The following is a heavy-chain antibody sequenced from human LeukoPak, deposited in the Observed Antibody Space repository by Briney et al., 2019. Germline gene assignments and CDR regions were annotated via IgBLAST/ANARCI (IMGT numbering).Heavy chain of an antibody. V-gene: IGHV3-21*01. CDR2: ISSSSSYI. J-gene: IGHJ4*02. Sequence: PGGSLRLSCAASGFTFSSYSMNWVRQAPGKGLEWVSSISSSSSYIYYADSVKGRFTIPRDNAKNSLYLQMNSLRAEDTAVYYCAGSMGYGYVLDYWGQGTLVTVSS. D-gene: IGHD5-18*01. CDR1: GFTFSSYS. CDR3: AGSMGYGYVLDY.